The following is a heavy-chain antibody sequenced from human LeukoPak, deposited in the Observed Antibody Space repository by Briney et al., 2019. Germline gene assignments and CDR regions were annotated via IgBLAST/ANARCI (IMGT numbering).Heavy chain of an antibody. J-gene: IGHJ6*02. D-gene: IGHD6-13*01. Sequence: LRLSCAASGFTFDDYAMHWVRQPPGKGLEWIGYIFYSGSTNYNPSLESRVTMSVDTSKNQFSLKLRSVTAADTAVYYCARDGIAAAGTGARYYYGMDVWGQGTTVTVSS. CDR2: IFYSGST. CDR3: ARDGIAAAGTGARYYYGMDV. V-gene: IGHV4-59*12. CDR1: GFTFDDYA.